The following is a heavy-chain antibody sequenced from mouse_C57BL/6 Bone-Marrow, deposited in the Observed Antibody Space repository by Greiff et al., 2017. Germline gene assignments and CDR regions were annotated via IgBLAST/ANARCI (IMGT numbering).Heavy chain of an antibody. CDR3: ARHEGLSSPGWFAY. J-gene: IGHJ3*01. D-gene: IGHD1-1*01. Sequence: QVHVKQSGAELVKPGASVKLSCKASGYTFTEYTIHWVKQRSGQGLEWIGWLYPGSGSIKYNEKFKDKATLTADKSSSTVYMGLSRLTSEDSAVYFCARHEGLSSPGWFAYWGQGTLVTVSA. CDR1: GYTFTEYT. V-gene: IGHV1-62-2*01. CDR2: LYPGSGSI.